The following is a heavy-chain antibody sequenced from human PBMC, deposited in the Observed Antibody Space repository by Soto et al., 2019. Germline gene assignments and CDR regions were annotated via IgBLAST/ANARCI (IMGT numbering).Heavy chain of an antibody. CDR2: INPNSGGT. CDR1: GYTFTGYY. J-gene: IGHJ4*01. V-gene: IGHV1-2*04. CDR3: ATQRDYGDYGAFNY. D-gene: IGHD4-17*01. Sequence: QVQLVQSGAEVKKPGASVKVSCKASGYTFTGYYMHWVRQAPGQGLELMGWINPNSGGTNYGQKLKGWVTMNRDTSISTAYMGLSRLRSDEPAMYYCATQRDYGDYGAFNYWGHGTLVSASA.